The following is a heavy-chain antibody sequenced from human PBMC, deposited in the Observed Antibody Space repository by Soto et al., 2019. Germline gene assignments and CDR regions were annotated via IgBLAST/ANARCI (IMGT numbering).Heavy chain of an antibody. CDR3: ARGDRITMIVVVPPGY. D-gene: IGHD3-22*01. Sequence: ASVKVSCKASGYTFTGYYMHWVRQAPGQGLEWMGWINPNSGGTNYAQKFQGRVTMTRDTSISTAYMELSRLRSDDTAVYYCARGDRITMIVVVPPGYWGQGTLVTVSS. V-gene: IGHV1-2*02. CDR2: INPNSGGT. CDR1: GYTFTGYY. J-gene: IGHJ4*02.